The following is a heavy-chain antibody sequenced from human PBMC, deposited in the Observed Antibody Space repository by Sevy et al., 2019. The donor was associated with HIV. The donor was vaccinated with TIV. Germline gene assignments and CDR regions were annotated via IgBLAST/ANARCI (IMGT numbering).Heavy chain of an antibody. V-gene: IGHV3-33*01. Sequence: GGSLRLSCAASGPTPSTYGIHWVRQAPGKGLEWVAVIGYDGNNKFYADSVKGRFTISRDDSKNTVFLQMDSLRAEDTAVYYCARDPRIYGDYLLAYFDYWGQGTLVTVSS. CDR1: GPTPSTYG. CDR2: IGYDGNNK. D-gene: IGHD4-17*01. J-gene: IGHJ4*02. CDR3: ARDPRIYGDYLLAYFDY.